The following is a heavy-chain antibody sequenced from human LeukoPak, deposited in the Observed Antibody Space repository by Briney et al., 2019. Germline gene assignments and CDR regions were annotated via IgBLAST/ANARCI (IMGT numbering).Heavy chain of an antibody. CDR3: ATLPRLWFGEGLDY. V-gene: IGHV1-24*01. CDR1: GYTLTELS. Sequence: ASVKASCKVSGYTLTELSMHWVRQAPGKGLEWMGGFDPEDGETIYAQKFQGRVTMTEDTSTDTAYMELSSLRSEDTAVYYCATLPRLWFGEGLDYWGQGTLVTVSS. CDR2: FDPEDGET. J-gene: IGHJ4*02. D-gene: IGHD3-10*01.